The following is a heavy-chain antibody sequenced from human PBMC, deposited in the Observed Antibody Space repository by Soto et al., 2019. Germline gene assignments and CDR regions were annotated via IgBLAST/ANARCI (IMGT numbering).Heavy chain of an antibody. CDR3: VKDKGSTVSVGWFDP. D-gene: IGHD4-4*01. CDR2: ISWNSGSI. V-gene: IGHV3-9*01. Sequence: EVQLVESGGGLVQPGRSLRLSCVASGFTFDDYTMHWVRQAPGKGLEWVSGISWNSGSISYAGSVKGRFTISRDNAKKSLYLQMSSLRAEDTACDYCVKDKGSTVSVGWFDPWGQGTLVTVSS. J-gene: IGHJ5*02. CDR1: GFTFDDYT.